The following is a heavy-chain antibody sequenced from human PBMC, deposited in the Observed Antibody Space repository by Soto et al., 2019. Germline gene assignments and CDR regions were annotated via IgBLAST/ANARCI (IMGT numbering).Heavy chain of an antibody. V-gene: IGHV3-33*01. CDR1: GFTFSSYG. J-gene: IGHJ6*02. CDR2: IWYDGSNK. D-gene: IGHD6-19*01. Sequence: QPGGSLRLSCAASGFTFSSYGMHWVRQAPGKGLEWVAVIWYDGSNKYYADSVKGRFTISRDNSKNTLYLQMNSLRAEDTAVYYCARELSDGIAVAPMDVWGQGTTVTVSS. CDR3: ARELSDGIAVAPMDV.